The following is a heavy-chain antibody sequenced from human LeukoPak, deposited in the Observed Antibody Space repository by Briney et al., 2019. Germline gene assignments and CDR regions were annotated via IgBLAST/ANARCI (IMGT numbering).Heavy chain of an antibody. D-gene: IGHD6-13*01. Sequence: ASVKVSCKASGYTFTSYDINWVRQATGQGLEWMGWMNPNSGNTGYAQKFQGRVTMTRSTSISTAYMELSSLRSEDTAVYYCARGPPRYSSSWYPRGWFDPWGQGTLATVSS. J-gene: IGHJ5*02. CDR2: MNPNSGNT. CDR3: ARGPPRYSSSWYPRGWFDP. V-gene: IGHV1-8*01. CDR1: GYTFTSYD.